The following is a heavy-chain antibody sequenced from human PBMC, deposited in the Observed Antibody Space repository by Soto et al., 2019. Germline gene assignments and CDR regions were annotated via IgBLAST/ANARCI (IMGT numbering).Heavy chain of an antibody. CDR3: AKNPGYNSGWYSIDY. J-gene: IGHJ4*02. CDR2: ISYDGSNK. D-gene: IGHD6-19*01. V-gene: IGHV3-30*18. Sequence: QVQLVESGGGVVQPGRSLRLSCAASGFTFSNYGMHWVRQAPGKGLEWVVVISYDGSNKYYADSVKGRFTISRDNSKNTLYLQMNSLRVEDTAMYYCAKNPGYNSGWYSIDYWGQGTLVTVSS. CDR1: GFTFSNYG.